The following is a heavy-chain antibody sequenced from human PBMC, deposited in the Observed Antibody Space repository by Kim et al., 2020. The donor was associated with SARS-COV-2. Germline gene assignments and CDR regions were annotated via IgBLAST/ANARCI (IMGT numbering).Heavy chain of an antibody. CDR3: ARILLPSFDY. V-gene: IGHV3-23*01. J-gene: IGHJ4*02. Sequence: STYYADSVKCQFTVSRDKTKTTLYLQMNNLSAEDTAVYYCARILLPSFDYWGQGTLVTVSS. CDR2: ST. D-gene: IGHD3-22*01.